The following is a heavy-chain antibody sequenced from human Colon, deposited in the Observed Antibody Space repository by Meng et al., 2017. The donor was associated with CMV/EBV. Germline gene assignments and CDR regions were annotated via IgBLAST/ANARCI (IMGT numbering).Heavy chain of an antibody. CDR2: ISHDGSKK. CDR1: GFTFSSFP. Sequence: SCAASGFTFSSFPIHWVRQGPGKGLEWVALISHDGSKKFYADSVKGRFTISRDNSKNTVDLQMDSLRGEDAAIYYCARASNTSLDPWGQGTLVTVSS. D-gene: IGHD2-2*01. CDR3: ARASNTSLDP. V-gene: IGHV3-30*04. J-gene: IGHJ5*02.